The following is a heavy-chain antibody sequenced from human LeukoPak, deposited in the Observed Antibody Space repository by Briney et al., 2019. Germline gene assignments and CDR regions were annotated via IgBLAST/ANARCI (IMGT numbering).Heavy chain of an antibody. V-gene: IGHV3-23*01. J-gene: IGHJ3*02. CDR1: GFTFDDYA. CDR2: ISGSGGST. D-gene: IGHD3-22*01. CDR3: ANHEYYYDSSGSDAFDI. Sequence: GGSLRLSCAASGFTFDDYAMHWVRQAPGRGLEWVSAISGSGGSTYYADSVKGRFTISRDNSKNTLYLQMNSLRAEDTAVYYCANHEYYYDSSGSDAFDIWGQGTMVTVSS.